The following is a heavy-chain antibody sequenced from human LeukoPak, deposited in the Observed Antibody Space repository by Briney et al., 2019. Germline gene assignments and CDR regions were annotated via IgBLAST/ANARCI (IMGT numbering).Heavy chain of an antibody. CDR3: AGLPRYNWNEPLDY. CDR2: IIPNSGAT. CDR1: GYTFTGYP. Sequence: ASVKVSCKASGYTFTGYPILWVRQAPGQGLEWMGWIIPNSGATTYAQKFQGRVTMTRDTSVNTAYMELSRLTYDDTAVYYCAGLPRYNWNEPLDYWGQGTLVTVSS. J-gene: IGHJ4*02. V-gene: IGHV1-2*02. D-gene: IGHD1-20*01.